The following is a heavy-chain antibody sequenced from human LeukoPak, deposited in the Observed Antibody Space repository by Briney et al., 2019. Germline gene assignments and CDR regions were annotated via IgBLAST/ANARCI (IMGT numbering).Heavy chain of an antibody. Sequence: QPGGSLRLPCAASGFTFGSYAMYWVRQAPGKGLEWVSGISGSGGSTFYADSVKGRFTTSRDNSENTVYLQMNSLRADDTAVYYCAKTTAGYSSGRYPGWPVDYWGQGTLVTVSS. CDR1: GFTFGSYA. CDR2: ISGSGGST. V-gene: IGHV3-23*01. D-gene: IGHD6-19*01. J-gene: IGHJ4*02. CDR3: AKTTAGYSSGRYPGWPVDY.